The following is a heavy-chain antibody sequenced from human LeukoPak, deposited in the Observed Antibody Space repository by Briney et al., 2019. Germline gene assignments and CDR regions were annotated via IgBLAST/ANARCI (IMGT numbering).Heavy chain of an antibody. V-gene: IGHV4-4*07. CDR3: ARERRDCSSTSCYYGMDV. CDR1: GGSISSYY. J-gene: IGHJ6*02. CDR2: IYTSGST. D-gene: IGHD2-2*01. Sequence: PSETLSLTCTVSGGSISSYYWSWIRQPAGKGLEWIGRIYTSGSTNYNPSLKSRVTMSVDTSKNQFSLKLSSVTAADTAVYYCARERRDCSSTSCYYGMDVWDQGTTVTVSS.